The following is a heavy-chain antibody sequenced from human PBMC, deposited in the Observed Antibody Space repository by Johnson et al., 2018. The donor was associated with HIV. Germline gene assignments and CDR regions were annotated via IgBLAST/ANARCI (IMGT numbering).Heavy chain of an antibody. D-gene: IGHD1-1*01. CDR3: ARSGPNWAFDF. CDR2: ISSDGSST. CDR1: GFTFSDYY. J-gene: IGHJ3*01. V-gene: IGHV3-74*02. Sequence: VQLVESGGGLVKPGGSLRLSCAASGFTFSDYYMSWIRQAPGKGLVWVSRISSDGSSTYYADSVKGRFTISRDNARNTMFVQMKSLRAEDTAVYYCARSGPNWAFDFWGQGTMVTVSS.